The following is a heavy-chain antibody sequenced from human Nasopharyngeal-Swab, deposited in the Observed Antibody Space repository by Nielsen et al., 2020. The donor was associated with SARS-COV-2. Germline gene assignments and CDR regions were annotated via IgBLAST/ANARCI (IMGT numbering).Heavy chain of an antibody. Sequence: GGSLRLSCAASGFTFSSYGMHWVRQAPGKGLEWVAVISYDGSNKYYADSVKGRFTISRDNSKNTLYLQMNSLRAEDTAVYYCAKDPSAVAGTGWDYWGQGTLVTVSS. CDR1: GFTFSSYG. D-gene: IGHD6-19*01. V-gene: IGHV3-30*18. CDR3: AKDPSAVAGTGWDY. J-gene: IGHJ4*02. CDR2: ISYDGSNK.